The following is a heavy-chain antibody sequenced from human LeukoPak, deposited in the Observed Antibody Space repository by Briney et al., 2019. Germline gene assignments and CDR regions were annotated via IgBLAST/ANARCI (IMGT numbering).Heavy chain of an antibody. CDR3: TRGLKGNYYSGMGTYRWFAP. V-gene: IGHV1-3*01. CDR1: GYTFTSYA. J-gene: IGHJ5*02. CDR2: INAGNGNT. Sequence: ASVKVSCKASGYTFTSYAMHWVRQAPGQRLEWMGWINAGNGNTKYSQKFQGRVTITTDTSISTVYMELSSLKSEDTAVYYCTRGLKGNYYSGMGTYRWFAPWGQGTLVTVSS. D-gene: IGHD3-22*01.